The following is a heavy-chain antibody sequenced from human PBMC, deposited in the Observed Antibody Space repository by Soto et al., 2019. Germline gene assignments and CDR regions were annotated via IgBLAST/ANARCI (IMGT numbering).Heavy chain of an antibody. CDR1: GFTFSSYA. J-gene: IGHJ4*02. Sequence: EVQLLDSGGGLVQPGGSLRLSCAGSGFTFSSYAMNLVRQAPGKGLEWVSVISGSGGSTYYADSVKGRFTISRDNSKNTLYLQMNSLRAEDTAVYYCARRGPGTYFDYWGQGTLVTVSS. D-gene: IGHD6-13*01. CDR3: ARRGPGTYFDY. CDR2: ISGSGGST. V-gene: IGHV3-23*01.